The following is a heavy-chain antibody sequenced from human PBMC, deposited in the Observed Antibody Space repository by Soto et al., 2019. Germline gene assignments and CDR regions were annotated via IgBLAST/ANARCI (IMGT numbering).Heavy chain of an antibody. CDR3: ARERYDSSGYRFDY. J-gene: IGHJ4*02. Sequence: VGSLRLSCAASGFTFSSYAMHWVRQAPGKGLEWVAVTSFDGNNKYYADSVKGRFTISRDNSKNTLYLEMNSLRAEDTAVYYCARERYDSSGYRFDYWGQGTLVTVSS. CDR1: GFTFSSYA. V-gene: IGHV3-30-3*01. D-gene: IGHD3-22*01. CDR2: TSFDGNNK.